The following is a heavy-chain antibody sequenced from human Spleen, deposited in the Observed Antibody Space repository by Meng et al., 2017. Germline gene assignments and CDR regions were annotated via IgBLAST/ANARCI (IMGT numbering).Heavy chain of an antibody. CDR1: GGSISSSNW. CDR2: INHSGDT. D-gene: IGHD6-19*01. Sequence: VQLQQGGAGLVKPSGTLSLTCAVSGGSISSSNWWSWVRQPPGKGLEWIGEINHSGDTNYNPSLKSRVTIAIDRSKNQFSLKLSSVTAADTAVYYCASWIYSCGWQWGQGTLVTVSS. J-gene: IGHJ4*02. V-gene: IGHV4-4*02. CDR3: ASWIYSCGWQ.